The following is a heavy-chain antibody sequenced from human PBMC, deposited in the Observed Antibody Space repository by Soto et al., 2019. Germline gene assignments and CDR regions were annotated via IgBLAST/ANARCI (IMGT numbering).Heavy chain of an antibody. Sequence: EVQLVESGGGLVQPGGSLRLSCAASGFTVSSNYMSWVRQAPGKGLEWVSVIYSGGSTYYADSVKGRFTISRDNSKNTLYLQMNSLRAEDTAVYYCARDRYDSSGYYSLYYYYGMDVWGQGTTVTVSS. J-gene: IGHJ6*02. V-gene: IGHV3-66*01. CDR2: IYSGGST. CDR1: GFTVSSNY. CDR3: ARDRYDSSGYYSLYYYYGMDV. D-gene: IGHD3-22*01.